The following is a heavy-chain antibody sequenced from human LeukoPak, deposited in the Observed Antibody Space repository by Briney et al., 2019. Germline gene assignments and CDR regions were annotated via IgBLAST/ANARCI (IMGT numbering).Heavy chain of an antibody. V-gene: IGHV1-46*01. CDR1: GYTFTSYY. J-gene: IGHJ4*02. Sequence: ASVKVSCKASGYTFTSYYMHWARQAPGQGLEWMGIINPSGGSTSYAQKFQGRVTMTMDTSTSTVYMELSSLRSEDTAVYYCARDHNYYDSSGYHGYWGQGTLVTVSS. CDR2: INPSGGST. CDR3: ARDHNYYDSSGYHGY. D-gene: IGHD3-22*01.